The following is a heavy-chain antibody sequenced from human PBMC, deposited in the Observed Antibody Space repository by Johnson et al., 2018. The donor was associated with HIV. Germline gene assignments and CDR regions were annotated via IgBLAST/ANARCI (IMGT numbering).Heavy chain of an antibody. D-gene: IGHD4-17*01. V-gene: IGHV3-30*02. CDR1: GFTFSSYG. J-gene: IGHJ3*02. CDR2: IRYDGSNK. Sequence: QVQLVESGGGVVQPGGSLRLSCPASGFTFSSYGMHWVRQAPGKGLEWVAFIRYDGSNKYYADSVKGRFTISRDNSKNTLYLQMNSLRAEDTAVYYCALTDYGDYPQRVPDAFDIWGQGTMVTVSS. CDR3: ALTDYGDYPQRVPDAFDI.